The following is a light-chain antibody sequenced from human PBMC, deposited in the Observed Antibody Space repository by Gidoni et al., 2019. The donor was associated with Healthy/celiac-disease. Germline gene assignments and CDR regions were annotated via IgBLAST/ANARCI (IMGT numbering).Light chain of an antibody. CDR1: QSLLHSNGYNY. V-gene: IGKV2-28*01. Sequence: DIVMTQSPLSLPVTPGEPASISCRSSQSLLHSNGYNYLDWYLQKPGQSPQLLIYLGSNRASGVPDRFSGSGSGTDFTLKISRVEAEDVGVYYCMQALQTPRLTFXXXTRLEIK. J-gene: IGKJ5*01. CDR2: LGS. CDR3: MQALQTPRLT.